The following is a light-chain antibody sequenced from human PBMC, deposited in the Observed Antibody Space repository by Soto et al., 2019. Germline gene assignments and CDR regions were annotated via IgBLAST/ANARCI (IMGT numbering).Light chain of an antibody. V-gene: IGKV1-9*01. Sequence: IQLTQSPSSLSASVGDRVTISCRASQGIANFLAWYQQKPGKAPKLLIYGASTLQSGVPSRFSGSGSGTDFTLTISSLQPADFATYYCQQLNSFPIPFGPGTKVVIK. J-gene: IGKJ3*01. CDR2: GAS. CDR3: QQLNSFPIP. CDR1: QGIANF.